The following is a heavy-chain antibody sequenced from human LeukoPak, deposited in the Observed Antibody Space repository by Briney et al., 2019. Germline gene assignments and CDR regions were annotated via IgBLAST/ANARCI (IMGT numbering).Heavy chain of an antibody. J-gene: IGHJ4*02. CDR3: ARYDSNRKFDY. Sequence: PGGSLRLSCVASGFTFSSYSMTWFRQAPGKGLEWVSYISSSGGTIFYADSVKGRFTISRDNAKNSLYLQLNSLRAEDTAVYYCARYDSNRKFDYWGQGTLVTVSS. V-gene: IGHV3-48*01. D-gene: IGHD4-11*01. CDR1: GFTFSSYS. CDR2: ISSSGGTI.